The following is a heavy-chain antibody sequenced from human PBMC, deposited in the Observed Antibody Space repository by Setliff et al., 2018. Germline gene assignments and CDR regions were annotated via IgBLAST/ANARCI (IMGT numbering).Heavy chain of an antibody. J-gene: IGHJ3*02. Sequence: FSSYGISWVRQAPGQGLEWMGWISAYNGDTNYAQNLQGRVTMTTDTSTSTAYMELRSLRSDDTAVYYCARDRRNIVVAVVNAAFDIWGQGTMVTVSS. CDR2: ISAYNGDT. CDR1: FSSYG. CDR3: ARDRRNIVVAVVNAAFDI. V-gene: IGHV1-18*01. D-gene: IGHD2-15*01.